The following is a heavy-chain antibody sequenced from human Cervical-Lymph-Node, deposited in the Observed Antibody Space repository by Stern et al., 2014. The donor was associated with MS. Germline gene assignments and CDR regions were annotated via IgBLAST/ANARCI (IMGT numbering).Heavy chain of an antibody. V-gene: IGHV4-59*08. CDR3: ARRYYSAVPRFDY. CDR2: MHYSGIT. J-gene: IGHJ4*02. Sequence: VQLVESGPGLVKPSETLSLTCTVSGGSISTYYWSWIRQAPGKGLEWIGYMHYSGITTSNPSLTSRITISVDTSKNPFSLNLSPVAAADTAVYYCARRYYSAVPRFDYWGQGTLVTVSS. CDR1: GGSISTYY. D-gene: IGHD3-10*01.